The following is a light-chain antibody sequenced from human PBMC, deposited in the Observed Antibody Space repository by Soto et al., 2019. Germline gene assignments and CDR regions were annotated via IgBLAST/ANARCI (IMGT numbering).Light chain of an antibody. J-gene: IGKJ5*01. CDR2: GAF. CDR3: QQRNIWPPVT. V-gene: IGKV3-11*01. Sequence: ILMTKSASTLSVSPGERATLSCRASQSVSSNVAWYQQKPGQAPRLLIYGAFNRATGIPARFSGSGSGTDFTLTISSLEPEDFAVYYCQQRNIWPPVTFGQGTRLEIK. CDR1: QSVSSN.